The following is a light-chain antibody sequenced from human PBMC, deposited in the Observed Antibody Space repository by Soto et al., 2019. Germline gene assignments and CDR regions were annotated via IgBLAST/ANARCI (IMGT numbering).Light chain of an antibody. CDR1: SSSIGACYD. CDR3: QSYDTSLSAVV. V-gene: IGLV1-40*01. CDR2: GNN. J-gene: IGLJ2*01. Sequence: QSVLTQPPSVSGAPGQGVTISCTGSSSSIGACYDVHWYQHLLGTAPKHLIYGNNNRPLGVPDRFSGSKSGTSASLAITGLQAEDEADYCCQSYDTSLSAVVFGGGTKLTVL.